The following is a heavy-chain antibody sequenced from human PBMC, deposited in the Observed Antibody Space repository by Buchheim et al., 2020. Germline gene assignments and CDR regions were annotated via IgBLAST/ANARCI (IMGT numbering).Heavy chain of an antibody. Sequence: QVQLQESGPGLVKPSQTLSLTCTVSGGSISSGSYYWSWIRQPAGKGLEWIGRIYTSGSTNYNPSLKSRVPISVDTSKNQFSLKLSSVTAADTAVYYCARAGDYGDYVSFDPWGQGTL. V-gene: IGHV4-61*02. D-gene: IGHD4-17*01. J-gene: IGHJ5*02. CDR2: IYTSGST. CDR3: ARAGDYGDYVSFDP. CDR1: GGSISSGSYY.